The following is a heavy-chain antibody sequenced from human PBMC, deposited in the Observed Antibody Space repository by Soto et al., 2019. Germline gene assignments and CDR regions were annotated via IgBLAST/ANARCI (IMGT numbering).Heavy chain of an antibody. V-gene: IGHV1-46*01. Sequence: QVQLVQSGAGVREPGASVKVSCTTSGYTFTDHYLHWVRQAPGQGLEWMGITNPSGGRPTYAQKFHGRVTMTSDTSTRTVYMELSSLTSEDTAVYYCARDYSNGWRAFDYWGQGTLVTVSS. CDR1: GYTFTDHY. CDR2: TNPSGGRP. D-gene: IGHD6-19*01. J-gene: IGHJ4*02. CDR3: ARDYSNGWRAFDY.